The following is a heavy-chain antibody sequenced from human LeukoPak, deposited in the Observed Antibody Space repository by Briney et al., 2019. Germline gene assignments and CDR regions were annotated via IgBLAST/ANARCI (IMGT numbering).Heavy chain of an antibody. Sequence: GASVKVSYKASGYTFTIYGISWVRQAPGQGLEWMGWISAYNGNTNYAQKLQGRVTITTDTSTSTAYMELRSLRSDDTAVYYCLIMVRGVADYWGQGTLVTVSS. D-gene: IGHD3-10*01. CDR1: GYTFTIYG. V-gene: IGHV1-18*01. CDR2: ISAYNGNT. J-gene: IGHJ4*02. CDR3: LIMVRGVADY.